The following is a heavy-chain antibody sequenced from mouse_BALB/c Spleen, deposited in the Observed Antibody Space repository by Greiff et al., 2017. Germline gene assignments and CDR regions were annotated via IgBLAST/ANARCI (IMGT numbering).Heavy chain of an antibody. Sequence: VQLQQSGAELVRPGSSVKISCKASGYAFSSYWMNWVKQRPGQGLEWIGQIYPGDGDTNYNGKFKGKATLTADKSSSTAYMQLSSLTSEDSAVYFCALDSSGYLAYWGQGTLVTVSA. V-gene: IGHV1-80*01. J-gene: IGHJ3*01. CDR2: IYPGDGDT. CDR1: GYAFSSYW. CDR3: ALDSSGYLAY. D-gene: IGHD3-2*01.